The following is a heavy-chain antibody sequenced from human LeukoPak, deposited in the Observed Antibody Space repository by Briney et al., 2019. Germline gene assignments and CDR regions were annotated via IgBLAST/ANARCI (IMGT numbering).Heavy chain of an antibody. CDR3: ARDKAWFGELLYQQSGFDP. D-gene: IGHD3-10*01. Sequence: GGSLRLSCAASGFTLSGYGMNWVRQAPGKGLEWVSYISSSTRIIYYADSVKGRLTISRDNAKNSLYLQMNSLRAEDTAVYYCARDKAWFGELLYQQSGFDPWGQGTLVTVSS. CDR2: ISSSTRII. V-gene: IGHV3-48*01. CDR1: GFTLSGYG. J-gene: IGHJ5*02.